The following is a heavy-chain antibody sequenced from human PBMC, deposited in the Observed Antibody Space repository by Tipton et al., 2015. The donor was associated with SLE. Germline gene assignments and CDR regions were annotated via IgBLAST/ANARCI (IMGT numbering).Heavy chain of an antibody. D-gene: IGHD1-26*01. J-gene: IGHJ4*02. Sequence: SLRLSCAASGFTFSSYAMHWVRQAPGKGLEWVAVISYDGSNKYYADSVKGRFTISRDNSKNTLYLQMNSLRAEDTAVYYCARVAGRHSGFFDYWGQGTLVTVSS. CDR2: ISYDGSNK. V-gene: IGHV3-30*04. CDR1: GFTFSSYA. CDR3: ARVAGRHSGFFDY.